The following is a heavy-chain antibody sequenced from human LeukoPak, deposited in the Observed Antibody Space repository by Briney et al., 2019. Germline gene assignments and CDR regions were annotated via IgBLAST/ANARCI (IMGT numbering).Heavy chain of an antibody. D-gene: IGHD4-17*01. Sequence: SETLSLTCAVYGGSFSGYYWSWIRQPPGKGLEWIGEINHSGSTNYNPSLKSRVTISVDRSKNQFSLKLSSVTAADTAVYYCARGTTVTTKFDYWGQGTLVTVSS. V-gene: IGHV4-34*01. CDR3: ARGTTVTTKFDY. CDR1: GGSFSGYY. CDR2: INHSGST. J-gene: IGHJ4*02.